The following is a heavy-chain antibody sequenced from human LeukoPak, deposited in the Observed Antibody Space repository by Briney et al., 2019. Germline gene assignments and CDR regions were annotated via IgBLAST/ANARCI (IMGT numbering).Heavy chain of an antibody. V-gene: IGHV3-23*01. D-gene: IGHD3-10*01. J-gene: IGHJ4*02. CDR2: ISGSGGST. Sequence: GGSLRLSCAASGFTFSSYGMHWVRQAPGKGLEWVSAISGSGGSTYYADSVKGRFTISRDNSKNTLYLQMNSLRAEDTAVYYCAKATMVRGVIDYWGQGTLVTVSS. CDR1: GFTFSSYG. CDR3: AKATMVRGVIDY.